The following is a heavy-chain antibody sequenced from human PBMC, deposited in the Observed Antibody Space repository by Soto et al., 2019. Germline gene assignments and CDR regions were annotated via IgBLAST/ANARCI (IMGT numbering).Heavy chain of an antibody. CDR2: IYYSGST. CDR3: ARRGGTYGSGSYYNVYTIHYFDY. CDR1: GGSISSSNYY. D-gene: IGHD3-10*01. V-gene: IGHV4-39*01. Sequence: SETLSLTCTVSGGSISSSNYYWGWIRQPPGRGLEWIGSIYYSGSTYYNPSLQSRVTISVDTSKNQFSLKLTSVTAADAAVYYCARRGGTYGSGSYYNVYTIHYFDYWGQGTLVTVSS. J-gene: IGHJ4*02.